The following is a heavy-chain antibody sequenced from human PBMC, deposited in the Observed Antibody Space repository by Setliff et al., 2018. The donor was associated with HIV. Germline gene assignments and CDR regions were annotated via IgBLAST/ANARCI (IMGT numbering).Heavy chain of an antibody. D-gene: IGHD5-18*01. V-gene: IGHV4-38-2*01. CDR1: GYSISSGYF. J-gene: IGHJ4*02. CDR2: LYHSGTN. Sequence: SETLSLTCAVSGYSISSGYFWGWIRQPPGEGLEWIGSLYHSGTNFYNPSLKSRVTISLDTSTNRFSLKLNSVTAADTAIYYCARQVGSQYSYWAYYFDTWGKGARVPSPQ. CDR3: ARQVGSQYSYWAYYFDT.